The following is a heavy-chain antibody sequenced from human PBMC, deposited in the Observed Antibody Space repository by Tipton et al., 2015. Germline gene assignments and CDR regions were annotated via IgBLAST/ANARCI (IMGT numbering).Heavy chain of an antibody. Sequence: GSLRLSCAASGFTFSSHAMSWVRQAPGKGLEWVSAISGSGGSTYYVDSVKGRFTISRDNSKNTLSLQMNSLRADDTAVYYCAARPGSGTYYLGTFDYWGQGTLVTVSS. D-gene: IGHD3-10*01. CDR1: GFTFSSHA. CDR2: ISGSGGST. V-gene: IGHV3-23*01. CDR3: AARPGSGTYYLGTFDY. J-gene: IGHJ4*02.